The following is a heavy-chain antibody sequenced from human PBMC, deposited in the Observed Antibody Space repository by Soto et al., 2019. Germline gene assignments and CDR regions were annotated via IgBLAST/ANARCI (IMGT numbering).Heavy chain of an antibody. J-gene: IGHJ6*02. CDR2: MNPNSGNT. Sequence: QVQMVQSGAEVKKPGASVKVSCKATGYTFTSYDINWVRQATGQGLEWMGWMNPNSGNTGYAQKFMGRVTMTRNTAISTAYMELISLRAEDTAVYYCAREKTSYVMEVWGQGTTVTVS. CDR1: GYTFTSYD. CDR3: AREKTSYVMEV. V-gene: IGHV1-8*01.